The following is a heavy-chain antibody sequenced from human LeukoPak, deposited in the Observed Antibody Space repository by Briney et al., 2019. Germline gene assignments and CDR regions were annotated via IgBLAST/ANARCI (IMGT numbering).Heavy chain of an antibody. CDR2: IRPNSGGT. CDR3: ATYSNSTLQYYYGLDV. Sequence: GASVKVSCKTSGYTFTGYYLHWVRQAPGQGLELMGWIRPNSGGTKNAQKFQGRVTMTRDTSISKAYMALNRLPSDDTAVYYCATYSNSTLQYYYGLDVWGQGTTVTVSS. J-gene: IGHJ6*02. V-gene: IGHV1-2*02. CDR1: GYTFTGYY. D-gene: IGHD6-6*01.